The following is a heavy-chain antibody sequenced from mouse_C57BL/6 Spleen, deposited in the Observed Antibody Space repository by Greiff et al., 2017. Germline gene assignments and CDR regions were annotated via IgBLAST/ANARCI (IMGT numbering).Heavy chain of an antibody. CDR1: GYTFTDYE. CDR3: TRMTTVPRAWFAY. CDR2: IDPETGGT. J-gene: IGHJ3*01. D-gene: IGHD1-1*01. V-gene: IGHV1-15*01. Sequence: QVQLQQSGAGLVRPGASVTLSCKASGYTFTDYEMHWVQQTPVNGLEWIGAIDPETGGTAYNQKFKGKAILTADKSSSTAYIGLRSLTSEDSAVYYCTRMTTVPRAWFAYWGQGTLVTVSA.